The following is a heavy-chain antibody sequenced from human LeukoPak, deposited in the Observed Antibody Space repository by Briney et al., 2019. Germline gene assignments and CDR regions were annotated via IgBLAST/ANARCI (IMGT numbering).Heavy chain of an antibody. J-gene: IGHJ4*02. CDR3: ARAWYSGYYYNY. CDR1: GFTFSSYW. CDR2: IKQDGSEK. D-gene: IGHD1-26*01. V-gene: IGHV3-7*01. Sequence: PGGSLRLSCAASGFTFSSYWMSWLRQAPGKGREWVANIKQDGSEKYYMDSVKGRFTISRDNDKNSLYLQMNSLRAEDAAVYYCARAWYSGYYYNYWGQGTLVTVSS.